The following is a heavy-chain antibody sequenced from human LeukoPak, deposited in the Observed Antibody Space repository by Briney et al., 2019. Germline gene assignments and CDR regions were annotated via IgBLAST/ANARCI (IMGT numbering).Heavy chain of an antibody. V-gene: IGHV3-30*04. CDR1: GFTFSSYA. J-gene: IGHJ4*02. Sequence: GGSLRLSCAASGFTFSSYAMHWVRQAPGKGLEWVAVISYDGSNKYYADSVKGRFTISRDNSKNTLYLQMNSLRAEDTAVYYXXXXSEGYCGGDCYFDYWGQGTLVTVSS. D-gene: IGHD2-21*02. CDR3: XXXSEGYCGGDCYFDY. CDR2: ISYDGSNK.